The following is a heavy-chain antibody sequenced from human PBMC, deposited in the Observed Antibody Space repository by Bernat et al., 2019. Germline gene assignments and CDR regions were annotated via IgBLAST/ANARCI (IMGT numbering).Heavy chain of an antibody. CDR2: ISSSSSYI. CDR3: ANIAGAADDY. D-gene: IGHD3-10*01. CDR1: GFTFSSYS. V-gene: IGHV3-21*04. Sequence: EVQLVESGGGLVKPGGSLRLSCAASGFTFSSYSMNWVRQAPGKGLEWVSSISSSSSYIYYADSVKGRFSISRDNAKNSLYLQMNSLRAEDTAVYYCANIAGAADDYWGQGTLVTVSS. J-gene: IGHJ4*02.